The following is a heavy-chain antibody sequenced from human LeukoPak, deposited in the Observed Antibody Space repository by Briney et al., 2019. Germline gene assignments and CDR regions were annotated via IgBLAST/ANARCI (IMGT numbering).Heavy chain of an antibody. CDR3: ATAIRGSSGWYLDY. D-gene: IGHD6-19*01. CDR1: GGSISSYY. V-gene: IGHV4-59*01. Sequence: SETLSLTCTVSGGSISSYYWSWIRQPPGKGLEWIGYIYYSGSTNYNPSLKSRVTISVDTSKNQFSLKLSSVTAADTAVYYCATAIRGSSGWYLDYWGQGTLVTVSS. CDR2: IYYSGST. J-gene: IGHJ4*02.